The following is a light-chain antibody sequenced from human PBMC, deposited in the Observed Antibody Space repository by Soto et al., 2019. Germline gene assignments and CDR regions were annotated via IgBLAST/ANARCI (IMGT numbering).Light chain of an antibody. CDR1: QSINSN. V-gene: IGKV3-15*01. Sequence: EIVMTQSPATLSVSPGERATLSCRASQSINSNLAWYQQKPGQAPRLLIYGISTRATGIPARFSGSGSGTEFTLTISSLQSEDFAVYYCQQYNNWPPWTFGQGTKLEIK. J-gene: IGKJ1*01. CDR2: GIS. CDR3: QQYNNWPPWT.